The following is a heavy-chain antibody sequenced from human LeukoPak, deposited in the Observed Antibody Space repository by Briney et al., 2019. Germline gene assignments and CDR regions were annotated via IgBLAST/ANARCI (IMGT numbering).Heavy chain of an antibody. D-gene: IGHD1-1*01. J-gene: IGHJ4*02. V-gene: IGHV3-23*01. CDR1: GFTFSSYA. Sequence: GGSLRLSCAASGFTFSSYAMSWVRQAPGKGLEWVSAISGSGGSTYYADSVKGRLTISRDNSKNTLYLQMNSLRAEDTAVYYCAKDLNDLLSGYFDYWGQGTLVTVSS. CDR3: AKDLNDLLSGYFDY. CDR2: ISGSGGST.